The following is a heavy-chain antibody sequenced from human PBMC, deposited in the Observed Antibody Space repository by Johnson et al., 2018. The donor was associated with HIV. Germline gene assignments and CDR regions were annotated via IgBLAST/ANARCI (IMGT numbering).Heavy chain of an antibody. CDR2: ISYDGSNK. V-gene: IGHV3-30-3*01. J-gene: IGHJ3*02. CDR1: GFTFRSYS. CDR3: AKDAGWSIVGATDGRDAFDI. Sequence: VQLVESGGGVVQPGRSLRLSCAASGFTFRSYSMHWVRQAPGKGLEWVAVISYDGSNKYYAASVKGRFTISRDNSKNTVYLQMNNLRAEDTAVYYCAKDAGWSIVGATDGRDAFDIWGQGAMVTVSS. D-gene: IGHD1-26*01.